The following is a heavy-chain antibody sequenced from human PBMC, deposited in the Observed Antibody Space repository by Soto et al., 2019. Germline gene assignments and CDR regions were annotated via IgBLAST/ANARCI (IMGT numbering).Heavy chain of an antibody. CDR2: TSAYNGNT. J-gene: IGHJ5*02. CDR1: GYTFTSYG. CDR3: ARARSSITIFGVVINWFDP. D-gene: IGHD3-3*01. Sequence: GASVKVSCKASGYTFTSYGISWVRQAPGQGLEWMGWTSAYNGNTNYAQKLQGRVTMTTDTSTSTAYMELRSLRSDDTAVYYCARARSSITIFGVVINWFDPWGQGTLVTVSS. V-gene: IGHV1-18*01.